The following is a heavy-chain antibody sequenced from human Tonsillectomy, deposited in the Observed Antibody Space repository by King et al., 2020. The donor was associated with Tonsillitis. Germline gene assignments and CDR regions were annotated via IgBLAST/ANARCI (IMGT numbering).Heavy chain of an antibody. CDR1: GFTFSGYA. Sequence: VQLVESGGGLVQPGGSLSLSCAASGFTFSGYAVSWVRQAPGQGLEWGSAISVSGGSTYYTDSVKGRFTISRDNSKNTLYLQMNSLSAEDTAVYYCAKGGYCSSTSCPMDIWGQGTMVTVSS. V-gene: IGHV3-23*04. CDR3: AKGGYCSSTSCPMDI. CDR2: ISVSGGST. D-gene: IGHD2-2*01. J-gene: IGHJ3*02.